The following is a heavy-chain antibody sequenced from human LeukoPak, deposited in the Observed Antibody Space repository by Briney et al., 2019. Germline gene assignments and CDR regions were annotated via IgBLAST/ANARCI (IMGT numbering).Heavy chain of an antibody. V-gene: IGHV3-49*04. CDR2: IRSKAYGGTT. Sequence: GGSLRLSCTASGFTFGDYAMSWVRQAPGKGLEWVGFIRSKAYGGTTEYAASVKGRFTISRDDSKSIAYLQMNSLKTEDTAVYYCAKETGYGGDPFDYWGQGALVTVSS. CDR1: GFTFGDYA. D-gene: IGHD4-23*01. CDR3: AKETGYGGDPFDY. J-gene: IGHJ4*02.